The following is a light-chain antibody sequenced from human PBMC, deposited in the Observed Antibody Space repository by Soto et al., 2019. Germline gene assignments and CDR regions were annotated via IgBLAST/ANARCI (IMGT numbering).Light chain of an antibody. V-gene: IGKV1-5*03. CDR2: KAS. Sequence: DIQMTQSPSTLSESVGDRVTITCRASQSISSWLAWHQQKPGKAPRLLIYKASNLESGVASRFSGSGSGTEFTLTITSLQPDDSAIYYCQQYNDNWTFGQGTKVEIK. J-gene: IGKJ1*01. CDR1: QSISSW. CDR3: QQYNDNWT.